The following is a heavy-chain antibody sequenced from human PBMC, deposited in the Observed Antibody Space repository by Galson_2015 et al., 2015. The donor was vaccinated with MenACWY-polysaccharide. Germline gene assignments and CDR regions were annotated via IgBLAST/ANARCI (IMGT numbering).Heavy chain of an antibody. V-gene: IGHV3-9*01. Sequence: SLRLSCAASGFTFDDYAMHWVRQAPGKGLEWVSSISWNSASVGYADSVKGRFTISRDNAKNSLYLLMNSLRVEDTALYYCTKAVKCGSGNYHRYHGMDVWGQGTTVTVSS. J-gene: IGHJ6*02. D-gene: IGHD3-10*01. CDR1: GFTFDDYA. CDR2: ISWNSASV. CDR3: TKAVKCGSGNYHRYHGMDV.